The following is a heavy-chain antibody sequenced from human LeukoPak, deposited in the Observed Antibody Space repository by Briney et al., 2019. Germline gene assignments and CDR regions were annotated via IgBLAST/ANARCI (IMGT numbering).Heavy chain of an antibody. CDR2: IYYSGST. CDR1: GGSISSYY. D-gene: IGHD1-26*01. CDR3: ARGVNSGYFDY. V-gene: IGHV4-59*01. Sequence: SETLSLTCTVSGGSISSYYWTWIRQPPGKGLEWIGYIYYSGSTNYNPSLRSRVTISVDTSKNQFSLKLTSVTAADTAVYYCARGVNSGYFDYCGQGTLVTVSS. J-gene: IGHJ4*02.